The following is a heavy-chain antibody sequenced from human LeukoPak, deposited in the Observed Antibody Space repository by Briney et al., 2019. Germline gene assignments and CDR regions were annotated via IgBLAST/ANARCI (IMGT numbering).Heavy chain of an antibody. J-gene: IGHJ4*02. CDR2: ISSSSSYT. D-gene: IGHD6-19*01. V-gene: IGHV3-11*05. CDR1: GFTFSDYY. CDR3: ARDQVVAGIRPPFDY. Sequence: PGGSLRLSCAASGFTFSDYYMSWIRQAPGKGLEWVSYISSSSSYTNYADSVKGRFTISRDNAKNSLYLQMNSLRAEDTAMYYCARDQVVAGIRPPFDYWGQGTLLTVSS.